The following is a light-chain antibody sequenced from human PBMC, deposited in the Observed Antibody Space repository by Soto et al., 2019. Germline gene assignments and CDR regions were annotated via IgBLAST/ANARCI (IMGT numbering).Light chain of an antibody. J-gene: IGKJ3*01. CDR2: GAS. Sequence: DIQMTQSPSSLSASVGDRVTITCQASQDIRKYLNWYQQKPGRAPKLLIYGASNLETGVPSRFSGSGYGTGFTFTISSLQPEDIATYYCQHYDHLPPFTFGPGTKVAIK. V-gene: IGKV1-33*01. CDR1: QDIRKY. CDR3: QHYDHLPPFT.